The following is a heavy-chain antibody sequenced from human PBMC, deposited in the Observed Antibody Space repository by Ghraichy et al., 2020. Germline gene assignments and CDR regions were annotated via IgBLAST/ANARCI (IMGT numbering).Heavy chain of an antibody. CDR3: ARLRRDGYDQYYFDF. Sequence: GGSLRLSCAASGFNFDSYWMHWVRQAPGKGLVWVSRINRDGSSTNYADSVKGRFTVSRDNAKNTLYLQMNSLRAEDTAVYYCARLRRDGYDQYYFDFWGQGTLVTVSS. V-gene: IGHV3-74*01. CDR2: INRDGSST. J-gene: IGHJ4*02. CDR1: GFNFDSYW. D-gene: IGHD5-24*01.